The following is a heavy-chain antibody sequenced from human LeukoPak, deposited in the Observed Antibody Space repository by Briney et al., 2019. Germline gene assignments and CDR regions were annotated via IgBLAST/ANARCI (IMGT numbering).Heavy chain of an antibody. Sequence: SETLSLTCTVSGGSISSYYWSWIRRPPGKGLEWIGYIYYSGSSNYNPSLKSRVTISVDTSKNQFSLKLSSVTAADTAVYYCARDRWIQLWPTGYYYYYMDVWGKGTTVTVSS. CDR1: GGSISSYY. V-gene: IGHV4-59*01. J-gene: IGHJ6*03. CDR2: IYYSGSS. CDR3: ARDRWIQLWPTGYYYYYMDV. D-gene: IGHD5-18*01.